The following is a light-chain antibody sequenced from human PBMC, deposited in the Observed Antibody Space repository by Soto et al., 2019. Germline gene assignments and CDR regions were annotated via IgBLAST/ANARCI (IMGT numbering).Light chain of an antibody. CDR1: QDISDY. CDR2: DAS. Sequence: DIQMTQSPSSLSAAVGDRVTITCQASQDISDYLNWYQQKPGKAPNLLIYDASKLETAVPSRFSGSGSGTHFSFTISNLQPEDIATHYCQQYNGLPLTFGGGTKVEIK. J-gene: IGKJ4*01. CDR3: QQYNGLPLT. V-gene: IGKV1-33*01.